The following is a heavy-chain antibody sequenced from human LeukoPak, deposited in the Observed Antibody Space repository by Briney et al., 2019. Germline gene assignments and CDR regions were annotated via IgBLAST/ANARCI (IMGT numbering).Heavy chain of an antibody. CDR3: STIAYGGNSPY. CDR2: IKSKTDGGTA. V-gene: IGHV3-15*01. J-gene: IGHJ4*02. D-gene: IGHD4-23*01. Sequence: WIRQPPGKGLEWVGRIKSKTDGGTADHAAPVKGRFTISRDDSKDTLYLQMNSLKAEDTAVYYCSTIAYGGNSPYWGQGTLVTVSS.